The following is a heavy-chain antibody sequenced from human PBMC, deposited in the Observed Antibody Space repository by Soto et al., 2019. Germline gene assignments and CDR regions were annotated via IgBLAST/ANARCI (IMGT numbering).Heavy chain of an antibody. Sequence: EVQLVESGGGLVQPGGSLRLSCAASGFTFSSYWMSWVRQAPGKGLEWVANIKQDGSEKYYVDSVKGRFTISRDNAKNSLYLQMNSLRAEDTAVYYCARSRHFLEWSDRLDYWGQGTLVTVSS. V-gene: IGHV3-7*01. J-gene: IGHJ4*02. CDR3: ARSRHFLEWSDRLDY. D-gene: IGHD3-3*01. CDR2: IKQDGSEK. CDR1: GFTFSSYW.